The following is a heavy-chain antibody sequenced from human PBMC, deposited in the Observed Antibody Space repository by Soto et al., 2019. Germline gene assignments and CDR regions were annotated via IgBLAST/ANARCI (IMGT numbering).Heavy chain of an antibody. CDR2: FIPVSRTL. V-gene: IGHV1-69*01. Sequence: QVLLVQSGAEVKKPGSSVKISCKASGGSFGNSAINWVRQTPGQGLEWLGGFIPVSRTLNYAQKFQGRVTITADESTGTAYMTLSSLASNDTSLYYCATGVIWIGYFTVDSWGQGTRVTVSS. D-gene: IGHD3-3*01. CDR3: ATGVIWIGYFTVDS. J-gene: IGHJ4*02. CDR1: GGSFGNSA.